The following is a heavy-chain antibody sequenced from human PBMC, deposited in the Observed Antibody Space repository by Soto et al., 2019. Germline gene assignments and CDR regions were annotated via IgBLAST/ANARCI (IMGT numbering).Heavy chain of an antibody. V-gene: IGHV4-34*01. J-gene: IGHJ6*04. CDR3: ARARKGSGSDYYYHYGMDV. CDR2: INHSGST. D-gene: IGHD3-3*01. CDR1: GGSFSDYY. Sequence: SETLSLTCSVYGGSFSDYYWSWIRQPPGKGLEWIGEINHSGSTNYNPSLKSRVTISVHTSKNQFSLKLSSVTAADTAVYYCARARKGSGSDYYYHYGMDVWGKGTTVTVAS.